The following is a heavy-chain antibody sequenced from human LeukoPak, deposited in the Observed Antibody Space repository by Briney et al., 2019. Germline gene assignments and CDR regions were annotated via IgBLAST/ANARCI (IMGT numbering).Heavy chain of an antibody. CDR1: GFTFSSYA. D-gene: IGHD3-22*01. Sequence: GGSLRLSCAASGFTFSSYAMNWVRQAPGKGLEWVSAISGSGGTTYYADSVKGRFTISRDNFKNTLYLQMNSLRAEDTAVYYCAKVPYYYDSSAFDYWGQGTLVTVSS. CDR3: AKVPYYYDSSAFDY. V-gene: IGHV3-23*01. J-gene: IGHJ4*02. CDR2: ISGSGGTT.